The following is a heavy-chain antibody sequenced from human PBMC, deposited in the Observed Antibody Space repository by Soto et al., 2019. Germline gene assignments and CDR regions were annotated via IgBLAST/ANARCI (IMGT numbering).Heavy chain of an antibody. CDR1: GFTFSSYW. CDR3: AREWGAIAAAGTGYYYGMDV. V-gene: IGHV3-7*03. D-gene: IGHD6-13*01. J-gene: IGHJ6*02. CDR2: IKQDGSEK. Sequence: PGGSLRLSCAASGFTFSSYWMRWVRQALGKGVVWVANIKQDGSEKYYVDSVKGRFTISRDNAKNSLYLQMNSLRAEDTAVYYCAREWGAIAAAGTGYYYGMDVWGQGTTVTVSS.